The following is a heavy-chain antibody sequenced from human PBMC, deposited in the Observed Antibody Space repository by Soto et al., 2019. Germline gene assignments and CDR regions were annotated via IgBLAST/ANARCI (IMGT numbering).Heavy chain of an antibody. J-gene: IGHJ3*02. CDR1: GGSVSSGSYY. CDR3: ARAAGVVTAIRAFDI. Sequence: PSETLSLTCTVSGGSVSSGSYYWTWIRQPPGKGLEWLGYIYYSGSTNYNPSLKSRVTISVDTSKNQFSLKLSSVTAADTAVYYCARAAGVVTAIRAFDIWGQGTMVTVSS. D-gene: IGHD2-21*02. CDR2: IYYSGST. V-gene: IGHV4-61*01.